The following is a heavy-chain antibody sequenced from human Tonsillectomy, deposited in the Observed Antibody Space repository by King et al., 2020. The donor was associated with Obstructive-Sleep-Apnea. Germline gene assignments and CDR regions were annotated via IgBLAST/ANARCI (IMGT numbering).Heavy chain of an antibody. CDR2: IYTSGTT. V-gene: IGHV4-4*07. CDR3: ARGGDWFGP. CDR1: RGSISGYY. Sequence: VQLQESGPGLVKPSETLSLTCTVSRGSISGYYWSWIRQPAGKGLEWIGRIYTSGTTNYSPSLKSRGTMSVDTSKNQFSLKLSSLTAADTAVYYCARGGDWFGPWGQGTLVTVSS. J-gene: IGHJ5*02.